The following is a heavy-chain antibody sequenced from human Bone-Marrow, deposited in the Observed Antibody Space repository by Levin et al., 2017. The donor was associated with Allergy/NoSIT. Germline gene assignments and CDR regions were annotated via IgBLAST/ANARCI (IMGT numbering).Heavy chain of an antibody. D-gene: IGHD2-21*01. CDR2: INRDGTNT. V-gene: IGHV3-74*03. CDR1: GFRFSRHW. Sequence: GGSLRLSCAASGFRFSRHWMNWVRQAPGKGLVWVSRINRDGTNTTYADSVKGRFTVSRDNAKDTLYLQMNSLRNEDTAIYFCARVLWTLDSKGDNVVDYYYGMDVWGQGTTVTVSS. J-gene: IGHJ6*02. CDR3: ARVLWTLDSKGDNVVDYYYGMDV.